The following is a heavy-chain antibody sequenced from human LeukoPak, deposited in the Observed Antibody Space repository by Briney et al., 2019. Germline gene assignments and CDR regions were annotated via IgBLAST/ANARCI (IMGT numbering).Heavy chain of an antibody. CDR2: IYYSGST. CDR3: ARGPDSSRWYYYYMDV. J-gene: IGHJ6*03. Sequence: SETLSLTCTVSGGSMSGYYWSWIRQPPGKGLEWIGYIYYSGSTNYNPSLKSRVTISVDTSKNQFPLKLSSVTAADTAVYYCARGPDSSRWYYYYMDVWGKGTTVTVSS. V-gene: IGHV4-59*08. D-gene: IGHD6-13*01. CDR1: GGSMSGYY.